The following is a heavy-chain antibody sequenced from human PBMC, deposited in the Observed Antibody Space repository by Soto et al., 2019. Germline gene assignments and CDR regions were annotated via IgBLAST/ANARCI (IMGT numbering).Heavy chain of an antibody. CDR3: ARDMYDSSGSNWFDP. D-gene: IGHD3-22*01. CDR2: INPNSGGT. CDR1: GYTFTGYY. V-gene: IGHV1-2*02. J-gene: IGHJ5*02. Sequence: ASVKVSCKASGYTFTGYYMHWLRESAGQGLEWMGWINPNSGGTNYAQKFQGRVTMTRDTSISTAYMELSRLRSDDTAVYYCARDMYDSSGSNWFDPWGQGTLVTVSS.